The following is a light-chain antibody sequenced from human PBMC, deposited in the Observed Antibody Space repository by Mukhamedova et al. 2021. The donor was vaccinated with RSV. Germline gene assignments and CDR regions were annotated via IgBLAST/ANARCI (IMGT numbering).Light chain of an antibody. Sequence: WYQRRVHGKAPKLLIYKASSLESGVPSRFSGSGSGTEFTLTISSLQPDDFAVYYCQKYNNWHPGTFGQGTKVEIK. CDR3: QKYNNWHPGT. CDR2: KAS. J-gene: IGKJ1*01. V-gene: IGKV1-5*03.